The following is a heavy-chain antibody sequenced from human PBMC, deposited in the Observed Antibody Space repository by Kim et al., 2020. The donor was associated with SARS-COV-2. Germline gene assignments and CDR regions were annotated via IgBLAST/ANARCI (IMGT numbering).Heavy chain of an antibody. J-gene: IGHJ4*02. CDR1: GFTFGNYA. CDR3: ASTLQWECGCDY. D-gene: IGHD1-26*01. V-gene: IGHV3-9*01. CDR2: ISRNSDSI. Sequence: GGSLRLSCAASGFTFGNYAMYWVRQGPGKGLEWVSGISRNSDSIVYVDSVKGRFTISRDNAKNSVSLEMNSLTTEDTALYYCASTLQWECGCDYWGQGIMVTGSS.